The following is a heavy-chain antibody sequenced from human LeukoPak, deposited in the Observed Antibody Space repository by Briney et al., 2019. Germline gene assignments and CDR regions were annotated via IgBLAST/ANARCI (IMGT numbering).Heavy chain of an antibody. CDR1: GSTFSSYS. D-gene: IGHD4-17*01. J-gene: IGHJ5*02. V-gene: IGHV3-30*03. Sequence: PGGSLRLSCATSGSTFSSYSMNWVRQAPGKGLEWVAVISYGGSNKYYADSVKGRFTISRDNSKNTLYLQMNSLRAEDTAVYYCARDSPDYGDYGWFDPWGQGTLVTVSS. CDR3: ARDSPDYGDYGWFDP. CDR2: ISYGGSNK.